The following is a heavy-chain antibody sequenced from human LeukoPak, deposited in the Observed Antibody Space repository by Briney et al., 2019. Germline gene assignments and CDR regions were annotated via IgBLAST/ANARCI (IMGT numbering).Heavy chain of an antibody. D-gene: IGHD6-13*01. CDR1: GFTFSSYE. CDR2: IKSKTDGGTT. Sequence: GGSLRLSCAASGFTFSSYEMNWVRKAPGKGLEWVGRIKSKTDGGTTDYAAPVKGRFTISRDDSKNTLYLQMNSLKTEDTAVYYCTTDPTCWWRRAAAAGNDAFDIRGQGTMVTVSS. CDR3: TTDPTCWWRRAAAAGNDAFDI. J-gene: IGHJ3*02. V-gene: IGHV3-15*01.